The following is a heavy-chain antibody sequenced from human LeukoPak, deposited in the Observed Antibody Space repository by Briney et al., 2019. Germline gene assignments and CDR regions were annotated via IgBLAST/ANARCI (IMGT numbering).Heavy chain of an antibody. D-gene: IGHD2-2*01. Sequence: PSETLSLTCTVSGGSISSYYWSWIRQPPGKGLEWIGYIYYSGSTNYNPSLKSRVTISVDTSKNQFSLQLNSVTPEDTAVYYCAREAPMQQWTEMYSFDYWGQGTLVTVSS. J-gene: IGHJ4*02. V-gene: IGHV4-59*12. CDR3: AREAPMQQWTEMYSFDY. CDR2: IYYSGST. CDR1: GGSISSYY.